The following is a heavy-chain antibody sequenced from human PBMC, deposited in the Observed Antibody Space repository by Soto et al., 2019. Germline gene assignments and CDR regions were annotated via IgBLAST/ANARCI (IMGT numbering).Heavy chain of an antibody. D-gene: IGHD2-15*01. CDR1: GGSITSFS. Sequence: QVQLLESGPGLVRPSETLSLTCTVAGGSITSFSLSWIRQPPGRGLEWIEYIYYGYSGSTNYNPSLNRRLPISVDASKNQFSLSLSSVTAADTAVYYGARAPFGGFGSFDLWGQGTVVTVSS. CDR2: IYYGYSGST. J-gene: IGHJ3*01. CDR3: ARAPFGGFGSFDL. V-gene: IGHV4-59*01.